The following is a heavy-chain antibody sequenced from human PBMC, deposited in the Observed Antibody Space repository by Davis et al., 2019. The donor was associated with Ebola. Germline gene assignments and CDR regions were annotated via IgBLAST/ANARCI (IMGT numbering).Heavy chain of an antibody. CDR3: ARDPPPLIIMVRGRLDP. CDR2: ITGGSGHT. D-gene: IGHD3-10*01. V-gene: IGHV3-23*01. Sequence: GESLNISCAASGFTFSTFAMSWVRHAPGKGLEWVSSITGGSGHTFYADSVKGRFTISRDNSKSTLYVQMNSLRPEDTAVYYCARDPPPLIIMVRGRLDPWGQGTLVTVSS. J-gene: IGHJ5*02. CDR1: GFTFSTFA.